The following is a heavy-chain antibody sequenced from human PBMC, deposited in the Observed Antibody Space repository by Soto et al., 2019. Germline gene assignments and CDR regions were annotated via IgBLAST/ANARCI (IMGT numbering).Heavy chain of an antibody. CDR3: ARDTALDY. CDR1: GGSISNYY. J-gene: IGHJ4*02. V-gene: IGHV4-59*01. Sequence: SETLSLTCTVSGGSISNYYWSWIRQPPGKGLEWIGYIFYTGRTSYNPSLKSRVTISVDTSKNQFSLNLRSVTAADTAVYYCARDTALDYWGQGTLVTVS. CDR2: IFYTGRT. D-gene: IGHD2-21*02.